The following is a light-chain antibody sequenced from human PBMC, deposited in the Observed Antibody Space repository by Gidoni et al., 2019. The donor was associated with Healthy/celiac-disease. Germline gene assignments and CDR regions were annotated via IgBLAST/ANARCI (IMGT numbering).Light chain of an antibody. CDR1: QRVSSSY. CDR2: GAT. J-gene: IGKJ4*01. Sequence: EIVLTQSPGTLSLSPGERATVSCRASQRVSSSYLDWYQQKPGQGPRRLIYGATSGAGTDFTLIISRLEHEDFAVYYCQKYGSSPSLTFGGGTKVEIK. V-gene: IGKV3-20*01. CDR3: QKYGSSPSLT.